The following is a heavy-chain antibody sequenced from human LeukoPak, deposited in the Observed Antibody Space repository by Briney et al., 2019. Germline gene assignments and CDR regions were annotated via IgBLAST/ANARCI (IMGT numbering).Heavy chain of an antibody. V-gene: IGHV6-1*01. J-gene: IGHJ4*02. Sequence: SQTLSLTCAISGDSVSSNSAAWNWIRQSPSRGLEWLGRTYYRSTWYNDYAVSVKSRITTNPDTSKNQFSLQLNSVTPEDTAVYYCARESYDYYDSSGRAYYFDYWGQGTLVTVSS. D-gene: IGHD3-22*01. CDR2: TYYRSTWYN. CDR3: ARESYDYYDSSGRAYYFDY. CDR1: GDSVSSNSAA.